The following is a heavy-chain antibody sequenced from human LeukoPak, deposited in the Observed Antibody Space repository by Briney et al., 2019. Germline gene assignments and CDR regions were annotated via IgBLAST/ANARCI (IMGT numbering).Heavy chain of an antibody. CDR3: AKRGCLVNATPRDYFDL. Sequence: PGGSLRLSCAASGFTFSSYPMSWVRQATGKGLEWVSVISGSGDSTYYADSVKGRFTISRDDSKNTLYRQMNSLRVEDTAVYFCAKRGCLVNATPRDYFDLWGQGNLVTGS. V-gene: IGHV3-23*01. D-gene: IGHD2-15*01. J-gene: IGHJ4*02. CDR2: ISGSGDST. CDR1: GFTFSSYP.